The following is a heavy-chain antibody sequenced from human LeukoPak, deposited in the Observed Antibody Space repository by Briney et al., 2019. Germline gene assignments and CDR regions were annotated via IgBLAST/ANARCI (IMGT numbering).Heavy chain of an antibody. V-gene: IGHV1-46*01. D-gene: IGHD5-12*01. CDR2: LNPSDGST. CDR1: GYSFTDYN. J-gene: IGHJ4*02. CDR3: ARERPPRYVFFDY. Sequence: ASVKVSCKASGYSFTDYNIHWVRQAPGQGLGWMGILNPSDGSTTYAQKFQGRVTITADESTSTAYMELSSLRSEDTAVYYCARERPPRYVFFDYWGQGTLVTVSS.